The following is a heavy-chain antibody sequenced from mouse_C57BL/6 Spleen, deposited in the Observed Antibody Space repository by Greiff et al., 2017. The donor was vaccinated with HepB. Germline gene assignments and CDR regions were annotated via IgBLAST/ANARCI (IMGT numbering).Heavy chain of an antibody. V-gene: IGHV1-19*01. CDR2: INPYNGGT. CDR1: GYTFTDYY. J-gene: IGHJ2*01. Sequence: SGPVLVKPGASVKMSCKASGYTFTDYYMNWVKQSHGKSLEWIGVINPYNGGTSYNQKFKGKATLTVDKSSSTAYMELNSLTSEDSAVYYCASGTTVVATGDYWGQGTTLTVSS. D-gene: IGHD1-1*01. CDR3: ASGTTVVATGDY.